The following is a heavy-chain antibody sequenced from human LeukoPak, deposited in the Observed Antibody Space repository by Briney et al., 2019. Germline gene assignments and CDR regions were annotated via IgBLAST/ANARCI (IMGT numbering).Heavy chain of an antibody. J-gene: IGHJ4*02. D-gene: IGHD5-24*01. V-gene: IGHV5-51*01. CDR3: ARSYSYGVVYYFDY. Sequence: GESLKISCKGSGYSFTNFWIGWVRQMPGKGLEWMGIVYPGDSDTRYSPSFQGQVTISVDMSVSTAYPQWGSLQASDTAMYYCARSYSYGVVYYFDYWGQGTLVTVSS. CDR2: VYPGDSDT. CDR1: GYSFTNFW.